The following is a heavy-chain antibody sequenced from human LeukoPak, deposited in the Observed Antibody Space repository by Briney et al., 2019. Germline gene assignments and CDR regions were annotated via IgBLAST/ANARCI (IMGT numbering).Heavy chain of an antibody. Sequence: SETLSLTCTVSGGSISSSRYYWGWIRQPPGKGLEWIGSIYYSGSTHYNPSLKSRVIISVDTSKNQFSLKLSSVTAADTAVYYCARADRYSSFDYWGQGTLVTVSS. CDR2: IYYSGST. CDR3: ARADRYSSFDY. V-gene: IGHV4-39*01. J-gene: IGHJ4*02. D-gene: IGHD1-26*01. CDR1: GGSISSSRYY.